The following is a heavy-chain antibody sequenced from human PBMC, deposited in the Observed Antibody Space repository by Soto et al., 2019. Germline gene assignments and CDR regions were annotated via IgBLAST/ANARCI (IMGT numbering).Heavy chain of an antibody. Sequence: ASVKVSCKASGYTFTSYYMHWVRQAPGQGLEWMGIINPSGGSTSYAQKFQGRVTMTRDTSTSTVYMELSSLGSEDTAVYYCARDLQGLAYYDILTGYHYYYGMDVWGQGTTVTVSS. CDR1: GYTFTSYY. CDR3: ARDLQGLAYYDILTGYHYYYGMDV. D-gene: IGHD3-9*01. J-gene: IGHJ6*02. V-gene: IGHV1-46*01. CDR2: INPSGGST.